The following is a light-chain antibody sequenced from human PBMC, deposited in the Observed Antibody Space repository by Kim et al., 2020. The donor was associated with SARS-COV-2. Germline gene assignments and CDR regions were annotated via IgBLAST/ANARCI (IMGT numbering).Light chain of an antibody. J-gene: IGKJ2*03. CDR3: QQSYSSPRG. CDR1: QSIRNY. Sequence: SASVGDRVAITCRAIQSIRNYLNWYQQKPGKAPKLLIYATSTLKSGVPSRFSGSGSGTDFTLTISSLQPEDFATYYCQQSYSSPRGFGQGTKLEIK. CDR2: ATS. V-gene: IGKV1-39*01.